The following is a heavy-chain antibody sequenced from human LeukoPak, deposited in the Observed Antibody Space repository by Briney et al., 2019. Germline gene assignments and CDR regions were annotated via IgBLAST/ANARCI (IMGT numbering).Heavy chain of an antibody. CDR1: GGTFSSYA. CDR3: ASESSSGRSGWFDP. V-gene: IGHV1-69*06. J-gene: IGHJ5*02. Sequence: SVKVSCKASGGTFSSYAISWVRQAPGQGLEWMGGIIPIFGTANYAQKFQGRVTITADKSTSTAYMELSSLRSEDTAVYYCASESSSGRSGWFDPWGQGTLVTVSS. D-gene: IGHD6-6*01. CDR2: IIPIFGTA.